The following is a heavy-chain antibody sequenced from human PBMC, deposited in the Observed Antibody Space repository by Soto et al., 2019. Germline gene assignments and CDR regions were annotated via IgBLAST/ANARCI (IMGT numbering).Heavy chain of an antibody. V-gene: IGHV4-59*01. Sequence: SETLSLTCTVSGGSISGYYWSWIRQPPGKGLEWIGYIYYSGSTNCNPSLKSRVTMSVDTSKNKVSLEMSSVTAADTAVYYCARVGAYYYYAMDLWGQGTTVTVSS. J-gene: IGHJ6*02. CDR3: ARVGAYYYYAMDL. D-gene: IGHD3-16*01. CDR1: GGSISGYY. CDR2: IYYSGST.